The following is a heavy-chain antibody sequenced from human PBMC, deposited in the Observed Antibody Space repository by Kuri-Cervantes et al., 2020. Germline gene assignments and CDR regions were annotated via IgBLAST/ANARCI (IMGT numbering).Heavy chain of an antibody. V-gene: IGHV3-30*03. CDR1: GFTFSSYG. CDR3: ARERRDCSSTSCPQIPAYYYYYGMDV. J-gene: IGHJ6*02. CDR2: ISYDGSNK. D-gene: IGHD2-2*01. Sequence: GESLKISCAASGFTFSSYGMHWVRQAPGKGLEWVAVISYDGSNKYYADSVKGRFTISRDNSKNTLYLQMNSLRAEDTAVYYCARERRDCSSTSCPQIPAYYYYYGMDVWGQGTTVTVSS.